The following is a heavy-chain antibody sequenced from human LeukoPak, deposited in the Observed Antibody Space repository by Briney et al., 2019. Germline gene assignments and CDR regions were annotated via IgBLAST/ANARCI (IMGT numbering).Heavy chain of an antibody. CDR2: IIPILRSA. V-gene: IGHV1-69*05. Sequence: ASVKVSCKASVGNFNSYAVSWVRQAPGQGLEWMGAIIPILRSANYAQKFQGRVTITTDESTRTVYMDLRSLRNEDTAVYYCARARSGYHNWFDPWGQGTLVTVSS. J-gene: IGHJ5*02. CDR3: ARARSGYHNWFDP. CDR1: VGNFNSYA. D-gene: IGHD3-22*01.